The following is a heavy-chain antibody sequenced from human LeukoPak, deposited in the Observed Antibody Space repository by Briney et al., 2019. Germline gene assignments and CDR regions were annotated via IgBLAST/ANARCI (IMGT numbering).Heavy chain of an antibody. J-gene: IGHJ4*02. CDR3: ATEWGTTYYYGSENYRFDY. CDR1: GYTFTSYY. Sequence: ASVKVSCKASGYTFTSYYMHWVRQAPGQGLEWMGIINPSGGSTRYAQKFQDRVTMTRDMSTSTVYMELSSLRSDDTAVYYCATEWGTTYYYGSENYRFDYWGQGTLVTVSS. CDR2: INPSGGST. V-gene: IGHV1-46*01. D-gene: IGHD3-10*01.